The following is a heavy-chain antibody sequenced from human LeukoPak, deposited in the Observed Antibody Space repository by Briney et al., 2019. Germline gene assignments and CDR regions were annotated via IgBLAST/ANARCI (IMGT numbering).Heavy chain of an antibody. CDR1: GYTFTSYY. J-gene: IGHJ4*02. Sequence: GASVKVSCKASGYTFTSYYMHWVRQAPGQGLEWMGWINPNSGGTNYAQKFQGRVTMTRDTSISTAYMELSRLRSDDTAVYYCARGGGPIVVVTADADYWGQGTLVTVSS. V-gene: IGHV1-2*02. D-gene: IGHD2-21*02. CDR2: INPNSGGT. CDR3: ARGGGPIVVVTADADY.